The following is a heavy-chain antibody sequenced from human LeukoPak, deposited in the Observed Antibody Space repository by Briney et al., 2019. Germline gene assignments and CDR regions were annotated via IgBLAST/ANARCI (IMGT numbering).Heavy chain of an antibody. CDR3: ASLRYYGSEDY. V-gene: IGHV4-59*01. CDR2: IYYSGST. D-gene: IGHD3-10*01. Sequence: SETLSLTCTVSGGSISSYYWSWIRQPPGKGLEWIGYIYYSGSTNYNPSLKSRVTISVDTSKNQFSLKLGSVTAADTAVYYCASLRYYGSEDYWGQGTLVTVSS. CDR1: GGSISSYY. J-gene: IGHJ4*02.